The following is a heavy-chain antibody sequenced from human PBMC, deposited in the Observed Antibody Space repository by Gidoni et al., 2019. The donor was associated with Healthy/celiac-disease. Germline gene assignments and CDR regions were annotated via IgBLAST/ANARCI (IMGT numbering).Heavy chain of an antibody. V-gene: IGHV5-51*01. Sequence: KGSGYSFTSYWIGWVRQMPGKGLEWMGIIYPGDSDTRYSPSFQGQVTISADKSISTAYLQWSSLKASDTAMYYCARHMYCSGGSCYSDVWYFDLWGRGTLVTVSS. CDR3: ARHMYCSGGSCYSDVWYFDL. CDR1: GYSFTSYW. CDR2: IYPGDSDT. D-gene: IGHD2-15*01. J-gene: IGHJ2*01.